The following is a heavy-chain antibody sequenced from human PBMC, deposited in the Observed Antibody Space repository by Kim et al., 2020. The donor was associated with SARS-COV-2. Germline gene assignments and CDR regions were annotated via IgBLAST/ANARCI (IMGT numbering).Heavy chain of an antibody. CDR2: IIPIFGTA. D-gene: IGHD3-9*01. CDR3: ARDPTYMTGYFDY. CDR1: GGTFSSYA. Sequence: SVKVSCKASGGTFSSYAISWVRQAPGQGLEWMGGIIPIFGTANYAQKFQGRVTITADESTSTAYMELSSLRSEDTAVYYCARDPTYMTGYFDYWGQGTLVTVSS. J-gene: IGHJ4*02. V-gene: IGHV1-69*13.